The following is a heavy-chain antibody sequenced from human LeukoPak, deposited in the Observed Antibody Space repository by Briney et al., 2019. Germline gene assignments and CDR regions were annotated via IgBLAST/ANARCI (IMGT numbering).Heavy chain of an antibody. CDR3: AVNVDTAMTFLYYFDY. D-gene: IGHD5-18*01. V-gene: IGHV1-69*05. CDR2: IIPIFGTA. CDR1: GGTFSSYA. Sequence: SVKVSCKASGGTFSSYAISWVRQAPGQGLEWMGGIIPIFGTANYAQKFQGRVTITTDESTSTAYMELSSLRSEDTAVYYCAVNVDTAMTFLYYFDYWGQGTLVTVSS. J-gene: IGHJ4*02.